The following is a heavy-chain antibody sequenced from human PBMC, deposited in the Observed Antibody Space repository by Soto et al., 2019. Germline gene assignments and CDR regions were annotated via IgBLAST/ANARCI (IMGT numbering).Heavy chain of an antibody. V-gene: IGHV3-21*02. CDR2: ISSGSSYI. CDR3: TRDRVKIRGGYYHYYGMDV. CDR1: EFTFSVYS. D-gene: IGHD3-10*01. J-gene: IGHJ6*02. Sequence: DVQLEESGGGLVKPGGSLRLSCVASEFTFSVYSMNWVRQAPGKGLEWVSSISSGSSYIYYADSVKGRFTISRDNANSVVFLHMNSLRVDATAVYYCTRDRVKIRGGYYHYYGMDVWGQGTTVTVSS.